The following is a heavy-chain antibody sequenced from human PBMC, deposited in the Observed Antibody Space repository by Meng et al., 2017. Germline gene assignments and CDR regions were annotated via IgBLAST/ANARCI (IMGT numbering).Heavy chain of an antibody. CDR2: IYSGGST. CDR3: AKDPFGSGSYSDY. D-gene: IGHD3-10*01. CDR1: GFTVSSNY. V-gene: IGHV3-53*01. Sequence: ETLSLTCAASGFTVSSNYMSWVRQAPGKGLEWVSVIYSGGSTYYADSVKGRFTISRDNSKNTLYLQMNSLRAEDTAVYYCAKDPFGSGSYSDYWGQGTLVTVSS. J-gene: IGHJ4*02.